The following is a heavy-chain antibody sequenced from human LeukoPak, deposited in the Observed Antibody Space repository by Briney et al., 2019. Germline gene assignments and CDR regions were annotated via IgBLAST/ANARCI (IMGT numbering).Heavy chain of an antibody. Sequence: SETLSLTCAVYGGSFSGYHRTWIRQSPGKRLEWIGDINPSGSTYYNPSLKSRLTISVDTSKNQFSLKLRSVTAADTAVYYCARGRHDITMIVVVMTSVSYYLDVWGKGTTVTVS. CDR2: INPSGST. V-gene: IGHV4-34*01. D-gene: IGHD3-22*01. J-gene: IGHJ6*03. CDR3: ARGRHDITMIVVVMTSVSYYLDV. CDR1: GGSFSGYH.